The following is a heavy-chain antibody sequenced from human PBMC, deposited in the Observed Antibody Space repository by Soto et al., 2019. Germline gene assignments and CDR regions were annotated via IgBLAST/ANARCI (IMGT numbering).Heavy chain of an antibody. CDR2: IYHSGST. D-gene: IGHD3-22*01. CDR3: ALRSMEVVPEY. CDR1: GGSISSGDYY. J-gene: IGHJ4*02. Sequence: SQTLSLTCTVSGGSISSGDYYWNWIRQPPGKGLEWIGEIYHSGSTNYNPSLKSRVTISVDKSKNQFSLKLSSVTAADTAVYYCALRSMEVVPEYCGQGTLVTVSS. V-gene: IGHV4-30-4*01.